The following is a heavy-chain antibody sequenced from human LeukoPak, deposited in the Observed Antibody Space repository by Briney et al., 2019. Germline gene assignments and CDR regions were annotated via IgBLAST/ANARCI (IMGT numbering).Heavy chain of an antibody. V-gene: IGHV3-53*01. J-gene: IGHJ3*02. Sequence: GGSLRLSCAASGFTVSSNYMSWVRQAPGKGLEWVSVIYSGGSTYYADSVKGRFTISRDNSKNTLYLQMNSLRAEDTAVYYCARSYSYGYESYAFDIWGQGTMVTVSS. CDR2: IYSGGST. D-gene: IGHD5-18*01. CDR3: ARSYSYGYESYAFDI. CDR1: GFTVSSNY.